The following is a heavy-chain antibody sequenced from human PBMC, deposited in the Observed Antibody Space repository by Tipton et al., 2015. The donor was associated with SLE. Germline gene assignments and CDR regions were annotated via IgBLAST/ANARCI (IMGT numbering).Heavy chain of an antibody. D-gene: IGHD3-10*01. V-gene: IGHV3-23*01. J-gene: IGHJ3*02. CDR1: GFTCSTYV. CDR2: IGGSGVST. Sequence: SLRLSCAASGFTCSTYVMNWVRQAPGKGLEWVAGIGGSGVSTYYADSVKGRFTISRENSKNTLYLQMNSLRAEDTAVYYCARRNSESGAFDMWGQGTLVTVSS. CDR3: ARRNSESGAFDM.